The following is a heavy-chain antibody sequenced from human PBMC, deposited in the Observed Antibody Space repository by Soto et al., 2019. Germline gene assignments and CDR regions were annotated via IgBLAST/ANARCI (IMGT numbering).Heavy chain of an antibody. D-gene: IGHD2-2*01. J-gene: IGHJ5*02. V-gene: IGHV4-34*02. CDR3: ARGKYQLLRGWFDP. CDR2: INHSGSA. CDR1: GGSFSGYY. Sequence: QVQLQRWGAGPLKPSETLSLTCAVYGGSFSGYYWSWTRQPPGKGREWIGEINHSGSANYNPSLKSQVSICVDTAKNLFSLKLSAVTAADTAVYFWARGKYQLLRGWFDPWGQGTLVTVSS.